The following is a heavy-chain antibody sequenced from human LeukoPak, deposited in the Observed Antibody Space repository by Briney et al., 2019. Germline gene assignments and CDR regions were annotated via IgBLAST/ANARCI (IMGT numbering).Heavy chain of an antibody. CDR1: GLTFSNTW. J-gene: IGHJ4*02. Sequence: GGSLRLSCAASGLTFSNTWMHWVRHAPGKGLVWVSRIHSDGSATIYADSVKGRFTISRDNAKNTLYLQMNSLRAEDTAVYYCARATTPALVVAGNYWGQGTLVTVSS. V-gene: IGHV3-74*01. CDR2: IHSDGSAT. CDR3: ARATTPALVVAGNY. D-gene: IGHD6-19*01.